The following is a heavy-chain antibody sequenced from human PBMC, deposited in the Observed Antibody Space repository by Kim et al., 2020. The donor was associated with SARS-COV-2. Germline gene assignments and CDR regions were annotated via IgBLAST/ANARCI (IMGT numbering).Heavy chain of an antibody. CDR1: GFTFSSYS. J-gene: IGHJ4*02. CDR3: ASQIWTVR. CDR2: ISSSSSYI. D-gene: IGHD3-3*01. V-gene: IGHV3-21*01. Sequence: GGSLRLSCAASGFTFSSYSMNWVRQAPGKGLEWVSSISSSSSYISYADSVKGRFTISRDNAKNSLYLQMNSLRAEDTAVYYCASQIWTVRWGQGTLVTVSS.